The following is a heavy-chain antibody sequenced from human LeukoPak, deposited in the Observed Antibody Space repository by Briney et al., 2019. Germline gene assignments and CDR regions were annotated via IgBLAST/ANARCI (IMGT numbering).Heavy chain of an antibody. D-gene: IGHD2-2*01. CDR2: INPNSGGT. J-gene: IGHJ5*02. CDR1: GYTFTGYY. Sequence: ASVKVSFKASGYTFTGYYMHWVRQAPGQGLEWMGWINPNSGGTNYAQKFQGRVTMTRDTSISTAYMELSRLRSDDTAVYYCARAVVVVPAATRKFDPWGQGTLVTVSS. V-gene: IGHV1-2*02. CDR3: ARAVVVVPAATRKFDP.